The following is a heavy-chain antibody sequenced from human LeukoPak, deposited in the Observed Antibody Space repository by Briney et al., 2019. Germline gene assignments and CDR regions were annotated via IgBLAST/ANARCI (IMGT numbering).Heavy chain of an antibody. V-gene: IGHV3-21*01. CDR3: ARPGDGDLGGY. D-gene: IGHD4-17*01. Sequence: GGSLRLSCAASGFTFSSYSTNWVRQAPGKGLEWVSSISSSSSYIYYADSVKGRFTISRDNAKNSLYLQMNSLRAEDTAVYYCARPGDGDLGGYWGQGTLVTVSS. J-gene: IGHJ4*02. CDR2: ISSSSSYI. CDR1: GFTFSSYS.